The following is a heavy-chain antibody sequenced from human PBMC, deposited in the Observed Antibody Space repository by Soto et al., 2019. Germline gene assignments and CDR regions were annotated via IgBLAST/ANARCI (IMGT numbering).Heavy chain of an antibody. Sequence: EVQLVDSGGDLVKPGGSLRLSCAASGFTFRNTWMSWVRQGPGKGLEWVARIKNKGERGATEYAAPVKGRFTISRDDSRNTVYLQMNSLNIEDTAVYYCTRGGEGGLTGYPNNWGQGTPVIVSS. CDR3: TRGGEGGLTGYPNN. V-gene: IGHV3-15*01. D-gene: IGHD3-9*01. CDR1: GFTFRNTW. CDR2: IKNKGERGAT. J-gene: IGHJ4*02.